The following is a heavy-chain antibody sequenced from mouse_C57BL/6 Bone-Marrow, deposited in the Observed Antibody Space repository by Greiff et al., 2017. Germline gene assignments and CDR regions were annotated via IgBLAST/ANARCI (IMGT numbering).Heavy chain of an antibody. CDR1: GFTFSSYG. Sequence: EVMLVESGGDLVKPGGSLKLSCAASGFTFSSYGMSWVRQTPDKRLGWVATISSGGSYTYYPDSVKGRFTISRDNAKNTLYLQMSSLKSEDTAMYYCARHKSFYWYFDVWGTGTTVTVSS. CDR2: ISSGGSYT. J-gene: IGHJ1*03. D-gene: IGHD1-3*01. CDR3: ARHKSFYWYFDV. V-gene: IGHV5-6*01.